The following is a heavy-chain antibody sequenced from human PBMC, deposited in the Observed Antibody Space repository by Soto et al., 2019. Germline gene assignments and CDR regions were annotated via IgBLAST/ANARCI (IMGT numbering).Heavy chain of an antibody. CDR3: AKEGGLSGSYYISSSYYFDY. Sequence: QVQLVESGGGVVQPGRSLRLSCAASGFTFSIYGMHWVRQAPGKGLEWVAIISYDGSNTYYADSVKGRFTISRDNSKNTLYLQMNSLRAEDTSVYYCAKEGGLSGSYYISSSYYFDYWGQGTLVTVSS. CDR1: GFTFSIYG. V-gene: IGHV3-30*18. J-gene: IGHJ4*02. CDR2: ISYDGSNT. D-gene: IGHD1-26*01.